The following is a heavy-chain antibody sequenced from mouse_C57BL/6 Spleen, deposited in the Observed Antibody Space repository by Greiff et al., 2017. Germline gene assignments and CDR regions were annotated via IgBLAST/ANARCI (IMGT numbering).Heavy chain of an antibody. CDR2: FTMYSDAT. D-gene: IGHD2-4*01. J-gene: IGHJ4*01. CDR3: ARSRYYDYRGAMDY. V-gene: IGHV1-49*01. Sequence: LKESGAELVRPGSSVKLSCKASYFAFMASAMHWVKQRPGHGLEWIGSFTMYSDATEYSENFKGKATLTANTSSSTAYMELSSLTSEDSAVYYCARSRYYDYRGAMDYWGQGTSVTVSS. CDR1: YFAFMASA.